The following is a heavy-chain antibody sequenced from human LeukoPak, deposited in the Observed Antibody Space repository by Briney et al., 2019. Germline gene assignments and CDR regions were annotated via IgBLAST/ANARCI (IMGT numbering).Heavy chain of an antibody. CDR1: GFIFSDYN. V-gene: IGHV3-43*02. CDR2: ISGDGGRT. CDR3: AQDVSGSIDS. D-gene: IGHD5/OR15-5a*01. Sequence: PGGSLRLSCAASGFIFSDYNMHWVRQVPGKGLEWVSIISGDGGRTSYADSVKGRVTISRDNSKNSLYLQMNSLRTEDTAFYYCAQDVSGSIDSWGQGTLVTVSS. J-gene: IGHJ4*02.